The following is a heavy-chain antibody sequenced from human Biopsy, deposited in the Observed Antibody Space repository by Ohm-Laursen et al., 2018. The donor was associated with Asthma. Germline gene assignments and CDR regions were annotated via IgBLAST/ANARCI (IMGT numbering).Heavy chain of an antibody. V-gene: IGHV3-23*01. CDR1: GLTFSSFA. CDR2: ISGSGGRT. J-gene: IGHJ4*02. D-gene: IGHD3-10*01. CDR3: AKGAGSGSYHFFHFDS. Sequence: SLRLSCTASGLTFSSFAMTWVRLSPGKGPEWVAGISGSGGRTDYGDSVKGRFTISRGNSKNTLFLQMSSLRADDTAVYYCAKGAGSGSYHFFHFDSWGQGTPVTVSS.